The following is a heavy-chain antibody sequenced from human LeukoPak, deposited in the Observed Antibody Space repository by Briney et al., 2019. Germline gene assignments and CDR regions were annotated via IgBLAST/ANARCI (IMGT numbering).Heavy chain of an antibody. CDR3: ARSTPQDGLLWFGELSHWFDP. D-gene: IGHD3-10*01. Sequence: ASVKVSCKASGYTFTSYGISWVRQAPGQGLEWMGWISAYNGNTNYAQKLQGRVTMTTGTSTSTAYMELRSLRSDDTAVYYCARSTPQDGLLWFGELSHWFDPWGQGTLVTVSS. J-gene: IGHJ5*02. CDR1: GYTFTSYG. CDR2: ISAYNGNT. V-gene: IGHV1-18*01.